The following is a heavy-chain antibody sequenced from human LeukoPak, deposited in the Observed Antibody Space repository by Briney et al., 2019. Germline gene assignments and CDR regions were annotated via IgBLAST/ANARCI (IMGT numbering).Heavy chain of an antibody. CDR1: GFTVSDYY. Sequence: GGSLRLSCAASGFTVSDYYMNWFRQAPGKGLEWVGRIKNKAESYTTEYAASVKGRFTISRDESKNSLYLQMNSLKTEDTAVYYCARAERLGPFDYWGQGTLVTVSS. J-gene: IGHJ4*02. CDR3: ARAERLGPFDY. D-gene: IGHD1-14*01. V-gene: IGHV3-72*01. CDR2: IKNKAESYTT.